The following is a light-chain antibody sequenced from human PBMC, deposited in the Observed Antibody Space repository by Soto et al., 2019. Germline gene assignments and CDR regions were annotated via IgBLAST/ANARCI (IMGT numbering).Light chain of an antibody. CDR2: KAS. J-gene: IGKJ2*01. CDR3: QQYSSYST. CDR1: QSISSW. V-gene: IGKV1-5*03. Sequence: DIQMTQSPSTLSASVGDRVTITCRASQSISSWLAWYQQKPGKAPKLLIYKASTLESGVTSRFSGSGSGTEFTLTIISLQPDDLATYYCQQYSSYSTFGQGTKLEIK.